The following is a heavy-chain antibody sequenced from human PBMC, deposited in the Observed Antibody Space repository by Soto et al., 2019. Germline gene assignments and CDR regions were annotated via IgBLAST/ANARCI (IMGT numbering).Heavy chain of an antibody. CDR1: GYTFTGYY. CDR3: ARDSGWYEGYYYGMDV. V-gene: IGHV1-2*02. D-gene: IGHD6-19*01. CDR2: INPNSGGT. Sequence: VASVKVSCKASGYTFTGYYMHWVRQAPGQGLEWMGWINPNSGGTNYAQKFQGRVTMTRDTSISTAYMELSRLRSDDTAVYYCARDSGWYEGYYYGMDVWGQGTTVTVSS. J-gene: IGHJ6*02.